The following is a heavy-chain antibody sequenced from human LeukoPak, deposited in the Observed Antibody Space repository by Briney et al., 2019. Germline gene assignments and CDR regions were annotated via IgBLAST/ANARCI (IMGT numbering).Heavy chain of an antibody. V-gene: IGHV1-2*02. CDR3: ARSGRITIFGVVIKHDAFDI. J-gene: IGHJ3*02. CDR1: GYTFTAYY. CDR2: INPNSGGT. Sequence: ASVKVSCKAAGYTFTAYYMHWVRQAPGQGREGMGWINPNSGGTNYAQKFQGRVTMTRDTSVSTAYMELSRLKSDDTAVYYCARSGRITIFGVVIKHDAFDIWGQGTMVTVSS. D-gene: IGHD3-3*01.